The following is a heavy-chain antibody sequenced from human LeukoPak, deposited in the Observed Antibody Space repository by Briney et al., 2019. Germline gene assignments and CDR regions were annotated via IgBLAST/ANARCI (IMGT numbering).Heavy chain of an antibody. CDR1: GFTLSSNY. J-gene: IGHJ4*02. V-gene: IGHV3-53*01. Sequence: GGSLRLSCAASGFTLSSNYMSWVRQAPNKRLEWLSVIYSGGNTYYADSVKGRFTISRDNSMNTLYLQMNNLRVEDTAVYYCACLWGSTTSGTFDYWGQGTLVTVSS. CDR3: ACLWGSTTSGTFDY. CDR2: IYSGGNT. D-gene: IGHD1-26*01.